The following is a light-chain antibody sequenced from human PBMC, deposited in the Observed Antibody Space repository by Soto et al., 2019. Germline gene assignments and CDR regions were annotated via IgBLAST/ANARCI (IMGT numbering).Light chain of an antibody. CDR2: DAS. CDR3: QQTDSFPLS. CDR1: QSISSW. V-gene: IGKV1-5*01. Sequence: DIQVTQSPSTLSASVGDRVSITCRASQSISSWLAWYQQKPGKAPKLLIYDASSLESGVPSRFSGRGSGTEFTLTIDSLQPEDFATYYCQQTDSFPLSFGGGTKVDI. J-gene: IGKJ4*01.